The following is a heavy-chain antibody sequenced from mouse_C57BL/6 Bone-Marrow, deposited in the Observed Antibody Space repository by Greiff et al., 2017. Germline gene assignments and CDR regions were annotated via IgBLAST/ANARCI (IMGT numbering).Heavy chain of an antibody. V-gene: IGHV5-4*03. CDR2: ISDGGSYT. CDR1: GFTFSSYA. D-gene: IGHD2-4*01. CDR3: ARSTIIKDYFDY. J-gene: IGHJ2*01. Sequence: EVKLVESGGGLVKPGGSLKLSCAASGFTFSSYAMSWVRQTPEKRLEWVATISDGGSYTYYPDNVKGRFTISRDNAKNNLYLQMSHLKSEDTAMYYCARSTIIKDYFDYWGQGTTLTVSS.